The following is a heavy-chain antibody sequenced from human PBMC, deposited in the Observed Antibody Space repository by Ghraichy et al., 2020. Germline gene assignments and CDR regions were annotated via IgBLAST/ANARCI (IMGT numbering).Heavy chain of an antibody. V-gene: IGHV1-69*04. CDR3: ASYCSGGSCYSSAFDI. Sequence: SVKVSCKASGGTFSSYAISWVRQAPGQGLEWMGRIIPILGIANYAQEFQGRVTITADKSTSTAYMELSSLRSEDTAVYYCASYCSGGSCYSSAFDIWGQVTMVTVSS. D-gene: IGHD2-15*01. CDR2: IIPILGIA. J-gene: IGHJ3*02. CDR1: GGTFSSYA.